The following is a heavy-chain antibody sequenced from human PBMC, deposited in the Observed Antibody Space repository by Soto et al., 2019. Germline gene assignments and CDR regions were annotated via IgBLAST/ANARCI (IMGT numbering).Heavy chain of an antibody. CDR3: ARDYMAVVD. CDR1: GSSISSGSYY. Sequence: QVQLQESGPGLVKPSQTLSLTCTVSGSSISSGSYYWSWIRQHQGKGLEWIGYIYHSGSTYYNPSLKRRATISLDTSKNQFSLKLSSVTAADTAVYYCARDYMAVVDWGQGTLVTVSS. J-gene: IGHJ4*02. CDR2: IYHSGST. V-gene: IGHV4-31*03. D-gene: IGHD2-15*01.